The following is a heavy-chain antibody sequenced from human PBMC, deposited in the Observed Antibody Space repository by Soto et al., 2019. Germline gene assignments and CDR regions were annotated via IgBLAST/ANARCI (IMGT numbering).Heavy chain of an antibody. CDR3: ARERLDISDYYSGPFDI. J-gene: IGHJ3*02. CDR1: GDSISSGNYY. Sequence: QVQLQETGPGLVKPSQTLALTCIVSGDSISSGNYYWSWIRQFPGKSLEWIGYVSYSGSYFYSPSLKSRVTISTDTSRNQFSLKLSSVTAADTAVFYCARERLDISDYYSGPFDIWGHGTMVTVSS. CDR2: VSYSGSY. V-gene: IGHV4-31*03. D-gene: IGHD3-22*01.